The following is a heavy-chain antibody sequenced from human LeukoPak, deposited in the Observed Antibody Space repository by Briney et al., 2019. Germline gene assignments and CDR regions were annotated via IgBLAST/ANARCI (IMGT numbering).Heavy chain of an antibody. D-gene: IGHD5-18*01. V-gene: IGHV4-39*01. CDR3: ASQWIQLWPFDY. CDR2: LYYSGSS. J-gene: IGHJ4*02. CDR1: GGSISSSSYY. Sequence: PSETLSLTCTVSGGSISSSSYYWGWIRQPPGKGLELIGRLYYSGSSYYTPSLKSRVTISVDTSKNQFSLKLSSVTAADTAVYYCASQWIQLWPFDYWGQGTLVTVSS.